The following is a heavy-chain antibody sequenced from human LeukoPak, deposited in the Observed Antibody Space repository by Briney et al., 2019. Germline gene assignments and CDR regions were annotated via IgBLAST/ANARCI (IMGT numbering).Heavy chain of an antibody. Sequence: KRGESLKISCKGSGYSFTSYWIGWVRQMPGKGLEWMGIIYPGDSDTRYSPSFQGQVTISADKSISTAYLQWSSLKASDTAMYYCARQYDILTTSGWFDPWGQGTLVTVSS. CDR2: IYPGDSDT. CDR3: ARQYDILTTSGWFDP. J-gene: IGHJ5*02. D-gene: IGHD3-9*01. CDR1: GYSFTSYW. V-gene: IGHV5-51*01.